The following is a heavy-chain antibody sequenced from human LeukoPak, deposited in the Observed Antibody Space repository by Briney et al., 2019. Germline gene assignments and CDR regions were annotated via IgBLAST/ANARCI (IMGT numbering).Heavy chain of an antibody. CDR1: GFTFSSYA. J-gene: IGHJ6*02. CDR3: ARTYCSSTSCYYYYYGMDV. D-gene: IGHD2-2*01. Sequence: GGSLRLSCAASGFTFSSYAMPWVRQAPGKGLEWVAVISYDGSNKYYADSVKGRFTISRDNSKNTLYLQMNSLRAEDTAVYYCARTYCSSTSCYYYYYGMDVWGQGTTVTVSS. V-gene: IGHV3-30-3*01. CDR2: ISYDGSNK.